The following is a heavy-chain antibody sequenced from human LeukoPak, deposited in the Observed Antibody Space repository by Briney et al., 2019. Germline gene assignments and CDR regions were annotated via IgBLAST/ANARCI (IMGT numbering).Heavy chain of an antibody. J-gene: IGHJ5*02. D-gene: IGHD2-2*01. Sequence: ASVKVSCKASGYTFIGYYMHWVRQAPGQGLEWMGWINPNSGGTNYAQKFQGRVTMTRDTSISTAYMELSRLRSDDTAVYYCARTYCNSTRCSNWFDPWGQGTLVTVSS. CDR2: INPNSGGT. CDR1: GYTFIGYY. V-gene: IGHV1-2*02. CDR3: ARTYCNSTRCSNWFDP.